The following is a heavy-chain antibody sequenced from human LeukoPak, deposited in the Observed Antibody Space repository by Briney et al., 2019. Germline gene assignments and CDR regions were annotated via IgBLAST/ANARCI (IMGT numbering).Heavy chain of an antibody. V-gene: IGHV3-66*01. CDR3: ARGPSSSWSPVDY. CDR1: GFTVSSNY. Sequence: GGSLRLSCAASGFTVSSNYMSWVRQAPGKGLEWVSVIYSGGSTKYADSVKGRLSISRDNSKNTLYLQMNSLRAEDTAVYYCARGPSSSWSPVDYWGQGTLVTVSS. D-gene: IGHD6-13*01. CDR2: IYSGGST. J-gene: IGHJ4*02.